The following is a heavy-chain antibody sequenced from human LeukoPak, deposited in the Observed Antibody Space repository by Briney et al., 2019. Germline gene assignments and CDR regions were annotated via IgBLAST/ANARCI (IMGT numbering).Heavy chain of an antibody. CDR3: ARAVAGHGGFDAFDI. Sequence: PGGSLRLSCAASGFTFSSYSMNWVRQAPGKGLEWVSSISSSSSYIYYADSVKGRFTISRDNAKNSLYLQMNSLRAEDTAVYYCARAVAGHGGFDAFDIWGQGTMVTVSS. D-gene: IGHD6-19*01. CDR1: GFTFSSYS. V-gene: IGHV3-21*01. CDR2: ISSSSSYI. J-gene: IGHJ3*02.